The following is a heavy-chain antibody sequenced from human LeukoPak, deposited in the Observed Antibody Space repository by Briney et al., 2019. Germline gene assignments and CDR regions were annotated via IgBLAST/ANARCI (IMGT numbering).Heavy chain of an antibody. CDR1: GYTFTGYY. J-gene: IGHJ6*03. D-gene: IGHD5-18*01. V-gene: IGHV1-2*06. CDR3: ARESLTAMVTYYYYYMDV. CDR2: INPNSGGT. Sequence: ASVMVSCKASGYTFTGYYMHWVRQAPGQGLEWMGRINPNSGGTNYAQKFQGRVTMTRDTSISTAYMELSRLRSDDTAVYYCARESLTAMVTYYYYYMDVWGKGTTVTVSS.